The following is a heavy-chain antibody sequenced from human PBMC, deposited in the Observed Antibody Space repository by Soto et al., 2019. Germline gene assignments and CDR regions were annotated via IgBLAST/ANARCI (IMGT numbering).Heavy chain of an antibody. D-gene: IGHD3-10*01. CDR3: ARDGPMDRAFDI. J-gene: IGHJ3*02. CDR1: GYTFTRYG. Sequence: AAVKVSCKTSGYTFTRYGISWVRQAPGQGLEWMGWISGYNGNTNYAQKLQGRVTMTTDTSTSTAYMELRSLRSDDTAVYYCARDGPMDRAFDIWGQGTMVTVSS. CDR2: ISGYNGNT. V-gene: IGHV1-18*01.